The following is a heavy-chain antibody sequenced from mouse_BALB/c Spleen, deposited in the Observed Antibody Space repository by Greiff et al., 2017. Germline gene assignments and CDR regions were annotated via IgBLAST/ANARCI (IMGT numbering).Heavy chain of an antibody. V-gene: IGHV5-17*02. CDR2: ISSGSSTI. CDR1: GFTFSSFG. CDR3: ARSYGNCEGTWFAY. Sequence: EVMLVESGGGLVQPGGSRKLSCAASGFTFSSFGMHWVRQAPEKGLEWVAYISSGSSTIYYADTVKGRFTISRDNPKNTLFLQMTSLRSEDTAMYYCARSYGNCEGTWFAYWGQGTLVTVSA. J-gene: IGHJ3*01. D-gene: IGHD2-1*01.